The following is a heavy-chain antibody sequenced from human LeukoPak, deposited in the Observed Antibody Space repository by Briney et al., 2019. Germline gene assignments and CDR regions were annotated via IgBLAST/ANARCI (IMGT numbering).Heavy chain of an antibody. CDR2: IYYSGST. J-gene: IGHJ5*02. CDR1: GGSISSYY. CDR3: ARGYYDSSGYYVGLNNWFDP. V-gene: IGHV4-59*08. D-gene: IGHD3-22*01. Sequence: SSETLSLTCTVSGGSISSYYWSWIRQPPGKGLEWIGYIYYSGSTNYNPSLKSRVTISVDTSKNQFSLKLSSVTAADTAVYYCARGYYDSSGYYVGLNNWFDPWGQGTLVTVSS.